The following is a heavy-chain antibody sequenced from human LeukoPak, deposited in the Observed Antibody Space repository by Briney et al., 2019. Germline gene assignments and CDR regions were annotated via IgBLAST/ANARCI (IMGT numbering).Heavy chain of an antibody. D-gene: IGHD2-21*02. Sequence: ASVKVSCKASGYTFTSYVITWVRQAPGQGLARQAPGQGLEWMGWISAYNGNTNYAQKLQGRVTMTTDTSTSTAYMELRSLRSDDTAVYYCAREGDLPFDYWGQGTLVTVSS. CDR1: GYTFTSYV. CDR3: AREGDLPFDY. V-gene: IGHV1-18*01. J-gene: IGHJ4*02. CDR2: ISAYNGNT.